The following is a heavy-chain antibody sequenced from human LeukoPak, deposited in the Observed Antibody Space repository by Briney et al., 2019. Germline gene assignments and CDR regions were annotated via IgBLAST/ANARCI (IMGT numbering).Heavy chain of an antibody. Sequence: PSETLSLTCTVSGGSISRYYGSWIRQPPGKGLEYIGYIYYSGSTNYNTSLKSRVTISVDTSKNQFSLKLSSVTAADTAVYYCARDHCGGDCDYYYMDVWGKGTTVTVSS. CDR3: ARDHCGGDCDYYYMDV. CDR2: IYYSGST. D-gene: IGHD2-21*02. J-gene: IGHJ6*03. CDR1: GGSISRYY. V-gene: IGHV4-59*01.